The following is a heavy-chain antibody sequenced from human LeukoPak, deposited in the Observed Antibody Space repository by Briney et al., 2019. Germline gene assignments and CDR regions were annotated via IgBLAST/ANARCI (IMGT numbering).Heavy chain of an antibody. CDR2: IKQDGSER. CDR1: GFTFSNYW. V-gene: IGHV3-7*03. CDR3: ARARYGAVPFDC. J-gene: IGHJ4*02. D-gene: IGHD1-14*01. Sequence: GGSLRLSCAASGFTFSNYWMNWVRQAPEKGLEWVASIKQDGSERDYVDSVKGRFTISRDNAKNSLYLEMNSLGVEDTAIYYCARARYGAVPFDCWGQGTQVTVSA.